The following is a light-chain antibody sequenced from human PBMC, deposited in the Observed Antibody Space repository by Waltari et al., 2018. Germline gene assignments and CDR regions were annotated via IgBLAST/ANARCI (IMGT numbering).Light chain of an antibody. Sequence: QSALTQPASVSGSPGQSITISCTGTSSDVGSNNYVSWYQQHPGKAPKLMIYDVSNRSSGVSHRFSGSKSGNTASLTSSGLQAEDEADYYCGSYRSSNTLYVFGTGTKVTVL. CDR2: DVS. V-gene: IGLV2-14*03. J-gene: IGLJ1*01. CDR1: SSDVGSNNY. CDR3: GSYRSSNTLYV.